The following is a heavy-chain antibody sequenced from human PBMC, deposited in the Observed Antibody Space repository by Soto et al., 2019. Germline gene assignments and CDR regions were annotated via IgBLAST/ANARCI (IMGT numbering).Heavy chain of an antibody. J-gene: IGHJ4*02. Sequence: GGSLRLSCAASGFTFSSYATSWVRQAPGKGLEWVSAISANGQGIYYADSVKGRFIISRDSSKNTVFLHMDSLTAEDTAVYYCAKDRNYPRDQFHNWGQGTLVTVSS. V-gene: IGHV3-23*01. CDR1: GFTFSSYA. CDR2: ISANGQGI. D-gene: IGHD1-7*01. CDR3: AKDRNYPRDQFHN.